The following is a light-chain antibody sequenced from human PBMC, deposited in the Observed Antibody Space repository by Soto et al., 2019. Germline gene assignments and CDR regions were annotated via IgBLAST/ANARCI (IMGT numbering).Light chain of an antibody. CDR3: QQGFI. V-gene: IGKV3-20*01. Sequence: IVLTQSPGTLSLSPGERATLSCRASQSVSSSYLAWYQQKPGQAPRLLIYGPSSRATGIPDRFSGSGSGTLFTLTIIRLEPEDFEVYYCQQGFIFGRGTKLEIK. J-gene: IGKJ2*01. CDR1: QSVSSSY. CDR2: GPS.